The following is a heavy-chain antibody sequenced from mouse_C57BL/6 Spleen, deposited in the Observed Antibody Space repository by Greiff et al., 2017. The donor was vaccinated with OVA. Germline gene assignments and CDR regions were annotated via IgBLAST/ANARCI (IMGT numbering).Heavy chain of an antibody. Sequence: EVHLVESGGGLVKPGGSLKLSCAASGFTFSDYGMHWVRQAPEKGLEWVAYISSGSSTIYYADTVKGRFTISRDNAKNTLFLQMTSLRSEDTAMYYCARPLYYDGRLYYAMDYWGQGTSVTVSS. D-gene: IGHD1-1*01. CDR2: ISSGSSTI. CDR1: GFTFSDYG. CDR3: ARPLYYDGRLYYAMDY. V-gene: IGHV5-17*01. J-gene: IGHJ4*01.